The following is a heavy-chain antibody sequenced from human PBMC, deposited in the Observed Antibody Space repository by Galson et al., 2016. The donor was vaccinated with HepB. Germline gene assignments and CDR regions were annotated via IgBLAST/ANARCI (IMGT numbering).Heavy chain of an antibody. J-gene: IGHJ4*02. CDR1: AFTFSTYW. CDR2: IKQDGSER. V-gene: IGHV3-7*03. CDR3: ARDVRMPVAGSIDY. D-gene: IGHD6-19*01. Sequence: SLRLSCAASAFTFSTYWMSWVRQAPGKGLEWVANIKQDGSERYYVDSVKGRFTISRDNAKNSLYLQMSNLRAEDTAVYYCARDVRMPVAGSIDYWGQGTLVTVSS.